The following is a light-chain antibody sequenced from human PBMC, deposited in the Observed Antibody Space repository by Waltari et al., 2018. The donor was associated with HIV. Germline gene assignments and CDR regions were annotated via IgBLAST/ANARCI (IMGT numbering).Light chain of an antibody. CDR1: QSLLHSNGNNY. Sequence: IVMTQSPVSLPVIIGEPASFSFRSSQSLLHSNGNNYLEWYVQKPGRSPQRLMYLSSNRASGVPDRLSGSGSGTDFTLRISRVAAEDVGVYYCMQSLQSPWTFGQGTKV. CDR2: LSS. CDR3: MQSLQSPWT. J-gene: IGKJ1*01. V-gene: IGKV2-28*01.